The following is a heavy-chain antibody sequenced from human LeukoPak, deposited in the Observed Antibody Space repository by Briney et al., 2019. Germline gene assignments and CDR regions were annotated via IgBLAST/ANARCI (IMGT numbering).Heavy chain of an antibody. D-gene: IGHD6-13*01. CDR3: ARGYSSSWNYFDY. CDR2: VFDSGGT. V-gene: IGHV4-59*01. J-gene: IGHJ4*02. Sequence: PSETLSLTCTVSVGSISNYWWSWIRQPPGKGLEWIGYVFDSGGTNYNPSLKSRVTISVDTSKKQFSLRLSSVTAADTAVYYCARGYSSSWNYFDYWGLGTLVTVSS. CDR1: VGSISNYW.